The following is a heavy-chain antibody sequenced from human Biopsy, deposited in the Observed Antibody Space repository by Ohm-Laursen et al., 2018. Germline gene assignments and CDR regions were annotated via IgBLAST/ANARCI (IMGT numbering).Heavy chain of an antibody. CDR3: ARGTGRYYVYGAFDI. Sequence: SDTLSLTCTVSGDPINNYYWSWIRQPAGKGLEWIGRIYTSGSHNYNLSLESRVNISVEKSKNHFSLNLRSVTAADTAVYYLARGTGRYYVYGAFDIWGQGTVVTVSP. V-gene: IGHV4-4*07. D-gene: IGHD1-26*01. CDR1: GDPINNYY. J-gene: IGHJ3*02. CDR2: IYTSGSH.